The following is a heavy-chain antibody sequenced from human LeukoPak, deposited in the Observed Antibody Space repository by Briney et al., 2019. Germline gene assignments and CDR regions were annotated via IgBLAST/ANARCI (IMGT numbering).Heavy chain of an antibody. V-gene: IGHV4-59*01. CDR2: IYYSGST. Sequence: SETLSLTCTVSGGSISSYYWSWIRQPPGKGPEWIGYIYYSGSTNYNPSPKSRVTISVDTSKNQFSLKLSSVTAADTAVYYCARDLGYSYGRVDAFDIWGQGTMVTVSS. CDR3: ARDLGYSYGRVDAFDI. D-gene: IGHD5-18*01. J-gene: IGHJ3*02. CDR1: GGSISSYY.